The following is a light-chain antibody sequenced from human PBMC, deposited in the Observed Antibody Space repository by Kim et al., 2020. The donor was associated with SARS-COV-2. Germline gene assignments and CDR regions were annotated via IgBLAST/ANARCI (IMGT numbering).Light chain of an antibody. Sequence: QSVTIACTGTSSDVGGYNYVSGSQQHPGKAPKLMIYEVSKRPSAFPDRFSGSKSGNTASLTVSGLQAEDEADYYCSSYAGSNNVVFGGGTQLTVL. CDR1: SSDVGGYNY. J-gene: IGLJ2*01. CDR3: SSYAGSNNVV. V-gene: IGLV2-8*01. CDR2: EVS.